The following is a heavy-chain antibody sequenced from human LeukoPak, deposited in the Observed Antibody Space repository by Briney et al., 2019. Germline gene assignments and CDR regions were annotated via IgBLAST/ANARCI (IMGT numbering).Heavy chain of an antibody. Sequence: GESLKISCKASGFTFTNYWIGWVRQLPGKGLEWMGIIFPGDSNTKYSPSFEGQVTISADTSISTASLQWRSLRASDTGMYYCARLLRSHRGYYFDYWGQGTLVTVSS. CDR3: ARLLRSHRGYYFDY. CDR2: IFPGDSNT. V-gene: IGHV5-51*01. J-gene: IGHJ4*02. D-gene: IGHD1-14*01. CDR1: GFTFTNYW.